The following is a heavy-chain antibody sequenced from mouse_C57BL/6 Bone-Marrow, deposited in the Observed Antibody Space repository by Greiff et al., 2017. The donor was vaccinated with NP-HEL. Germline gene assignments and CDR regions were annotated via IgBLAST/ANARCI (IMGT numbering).Heavy chain of an antibody. CDR3: ARMFIYYYGSPFDY. J-gene: IGHJ2*01. Sequence: QVQLKQSGAELVRPGASVKLSCKASGYTFTDYYINWVKQRPGQGLEWIARIYPGSGNTYYNEKFKGKATLTAEKSSSTAYMQLSSLTSEDSAVYFCARMFIYYYGSPFDYWGQGTTLTVSS. CDR2: IYPGSGNT. D-gene: IGHD1-1*01. V-gene: IGHV1-76*01. CDR1: GYTFTDYY.